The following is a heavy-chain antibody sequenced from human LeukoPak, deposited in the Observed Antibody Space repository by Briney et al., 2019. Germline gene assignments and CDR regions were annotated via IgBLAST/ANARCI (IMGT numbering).Heavy chain of an antibody. CDR1: GFTFRSYG. V-gene: IGHV3-30*02. D-gene: IGHD1-26*01. CDR2: IRYDGSNK. J-gene: IGHJ6*03. Sequence: GGSLRLSCAASGFTFRSYGMHWVRQAPGKGLEWVAFIRYDGSNKYYADSVKGRFTISRDNSKNTLYLQMNSLRAEDTAVYYCAKSYGSYYYYYYMDVWGKGTTATVSS. CDR3: AKSYGSYYYYYYMDV.